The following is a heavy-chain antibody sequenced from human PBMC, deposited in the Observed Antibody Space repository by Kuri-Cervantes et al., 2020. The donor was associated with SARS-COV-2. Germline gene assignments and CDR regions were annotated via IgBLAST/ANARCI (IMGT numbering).Heavy chain of an antibody. J-gene: IGHJ6*03. D-gene: IGHD3-3*01. CDR2: IIPIFGTA. CDR1: GGTFSSYA. Sequence: SVKVSYKASGGTFSSYAISWVRQAPGQGLEWMGGIIPIFGTANYAQKFQGRVTITTDESTSTAYMELSSLRPEDTAVYYCASVQWGYDFWSGYQGPGYYYYMDVWGKGTTVTVSS. CDR3: ASVQWGYDFWSGYQGPGYYYYMDV. V-gene: IGHV1-69*05.